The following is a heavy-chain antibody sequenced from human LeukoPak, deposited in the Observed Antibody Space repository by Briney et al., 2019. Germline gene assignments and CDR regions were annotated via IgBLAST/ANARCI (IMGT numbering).Heavy chain of an antibody. J-gene: IGHJ4*02. CDR2: IYYSGST. V-gene: IGHV4-59*12. CDR1: GGSISSYY. D-gene: IGHD5-24*01. CDR3: ARGGRDGYTTDY. Sequence: PSETLSLTCTVSGGSISSYYWSWIRQPPGKGLEWIGYIYYSGSTNYNPSLKSRVTISVDTSKNQFSLKLSSVTAADTAVYYCARGGRDGYTTDYWGQGTLVTVSS.